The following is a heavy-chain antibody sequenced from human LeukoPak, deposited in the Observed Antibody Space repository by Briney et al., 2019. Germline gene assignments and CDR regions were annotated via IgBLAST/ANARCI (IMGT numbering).Heavy chain of an antibody. J-gene: IGHJ4*02. D-gene: IGHD1-26*01. CDR2: IKQDGSEK. Sequence: PGGSLRLSCAASGFTFSSYWMSWVRQAPGKGLEWVADIKQDGSEKYYVDSVKGRFTISRDNAKNSLYLQMNSLRAEDTAVYYCARGTRGSYYYFDYWGQGTLVTVSS. CDR1: GFTFSSYW. V-gene: IGHV3-7*04. CDR3: ARGTRGSYYYFDY.